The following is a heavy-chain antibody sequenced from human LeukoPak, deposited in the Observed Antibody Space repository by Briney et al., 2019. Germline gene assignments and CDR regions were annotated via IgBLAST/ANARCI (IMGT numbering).Heavy chain of an antibody. Sequence: PSETLSLTCTVSGGSISSSSYYWGWIRQPPGKGLEWIGSIYYSGSTYYNPSLKSRVTISVDTSKNQFSLKLSSVTAADTAVYYCARYSRRGGDYWGQGTLVTVSS. V-gene: IGHV4-39*07. J-gene: IGHJ4*02. CDR1: GGSISSSSYY. D-gene: IGHD3-10*01. CDR2: IYYSGST. CDR3: ARYSRRGGDY.